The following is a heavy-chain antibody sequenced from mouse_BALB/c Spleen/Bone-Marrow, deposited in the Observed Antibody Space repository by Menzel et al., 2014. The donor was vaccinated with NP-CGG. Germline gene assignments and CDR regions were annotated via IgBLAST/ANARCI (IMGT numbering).Heavy chain of an antibody. J-gene: IGHJ3*01. CDR1: GFTFSNYG. D-gene: IGHD2-4*01. CDR2: ISGGGSFT. CDR3: ARHAYYDQTEVSFVY. Sequence: EVQLVESGGGLVKSGGSLKLSCAASGFTFSNYGMSWVCQTPEKRLEWVATISGGGSFTFFSDSVKGRFTISRDNAKNNLYLQLSSLRSEDTALYYCARHAYYDQTEVSFVYWGQGTLITLSA. V-gene: IGHV5-9-2*01.